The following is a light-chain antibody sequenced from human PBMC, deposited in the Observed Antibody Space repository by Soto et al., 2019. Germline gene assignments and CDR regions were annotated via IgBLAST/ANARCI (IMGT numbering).Light chain of an antibody. CDR2: DAS. CDR3: QQRSDWPT. J-gene: IGKJ5*01. CDR1: QRIARY. Sequence: EVVLTQSPATLSLSPGERATLSCRASQRIARYLAWYQHKPGQAPRLLIYDASTRATGIPARFSGSGSETDFTLTISNLEPEDFAVYYCQQRSDWPTVGQGSRLEIK. V-gene: IGKV3-11*01.